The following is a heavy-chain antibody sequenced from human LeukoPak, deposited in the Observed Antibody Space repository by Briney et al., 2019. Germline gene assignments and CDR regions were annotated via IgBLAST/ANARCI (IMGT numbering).Heavy chain of an antibody. Sequence: SETLSLTCTVSGYSISSGYYWGWIRQPPGKGLEWIGSIYHSGSTYYNPSLKSRVTISVDTSKNQFSLKLSSVTAADTAVYYCASGDRGGYVGYWGQGTLVTVSS. J-gene: IGHJ4*02. CDR2: IYHSGST. D-gene: IGHD2-21*02. CDR1: GYSISSGYY. CDR3: ASGDRGGYVGY. V-gene: IGHV4-38-2*02.